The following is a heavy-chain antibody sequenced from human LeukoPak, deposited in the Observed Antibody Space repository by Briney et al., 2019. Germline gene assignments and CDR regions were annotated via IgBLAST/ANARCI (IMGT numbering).Heavy chain of an antibody. CDR2: INHSGST. V-gene: IGHV4-34*01. Sequence: YWIGWVRQMPGKGLEWIGEINHSGSTNYNPSLKSRVTISVDTSKNQFSLKLSSVTAADTAVYYCARAIHSGNWFDPWGQGTLVTVSS. CDR3: ARAIHSGNWFDP. D-gene: IGHD2-15*01. CDR1: Y. J-gene: IGHJ5*02.